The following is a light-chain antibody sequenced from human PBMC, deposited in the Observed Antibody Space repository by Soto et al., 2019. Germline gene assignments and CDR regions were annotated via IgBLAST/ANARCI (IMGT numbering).Light chain of an antibody. J-gene: IGKJ2*01. CDR1: QSVSSSY. Sequence: EIVLTQFQGTLSLSPGERATLSCRASQSVSSSYLAWYQQKPGQAPRLLIYGASNRATDIPDRFSGSGSGTDFTLTISRLEPEDFAVYYCQQYYSSSYTLGQGTKLEIK. CDR3: QQYYSSSYT. CDR2: GAS. V-gene: IGKV3-20*01.